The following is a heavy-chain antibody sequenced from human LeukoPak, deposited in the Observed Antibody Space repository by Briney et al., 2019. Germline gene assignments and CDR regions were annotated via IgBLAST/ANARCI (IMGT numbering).Heavy chain of an antibody. J-gene: IGHJ3*02. Sequence: ASVKVSCKASGYTVTGYHIHWVRQAPGQGLELKGWVNPNSGGTNYSQKFQGRGTMTSDTSISTAYIELSRPRSADTAVYYCSREGLGCTFDIWGQGTMVTVSS. CDR3: SREGLGCTFDI. D-gene: IGHD2-8*01. V-gene: IGHV1-2*02. CDR2: VNPNSGGT. CDR1: GYTVTGYH.